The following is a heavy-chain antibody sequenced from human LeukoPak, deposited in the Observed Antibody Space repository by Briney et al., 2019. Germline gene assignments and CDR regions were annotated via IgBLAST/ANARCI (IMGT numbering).Heavy chain of an antibody. Sequence: ASVKVSCKASGYTFTSYGITWVRQASGQGLEWMGWISAYNGNTNYAQKFQDRLTLRTDTSTSTAYMELGSLRSDDTAVYYCARDRGSLAVADSRTSDLWGQGTLVTVSS. V-gene: IGHV1-18*01. CDR1: GYTFTSYG. D-gene: IGHD6-19*01. CDR2: ISAYNGNT. CDR3: ARDRGSLAVADSRTSDL. J-gene: IGHJ5*02.